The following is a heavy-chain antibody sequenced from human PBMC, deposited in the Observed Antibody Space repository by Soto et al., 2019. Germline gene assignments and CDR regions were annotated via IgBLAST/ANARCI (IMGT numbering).Heavy chain of an antibody. CDR3: ARDDLLWFRSV. D-gene: IGHD3-10*01. CDR2: IYYSGST. V-gene: IGHV4-30-4*01. J-gene: IGHJ4*02. CDR1: CGSISSGDYY. Sequence: SETLSLTCTVSCGSISSGDYYWSWIRQPPGKGLEWIGYIYYSGSTYYNPSLKSRVTISVDTSKNQFSLKLSSVTAADTAVYYCARDDLLWFRSVWGQGTLVTVSS.